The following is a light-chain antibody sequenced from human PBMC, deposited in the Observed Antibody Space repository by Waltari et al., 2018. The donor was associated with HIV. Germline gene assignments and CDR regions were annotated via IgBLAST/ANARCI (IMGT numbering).Light chain of an antibody. J-gene: IGLJ3*02. Sequence: QSALTQPPSVSGSLGQSVTISCTGTSSDIGAYNRVSWYQQSPGTAPKLRIYEVTHRPSGVPVVFSGSKSGNTASLTISGLQADDEADYYCSSYTTSSTWVFGGGTKLTVL. CDR2: EVT. V-gene: IGLV2-18*02. CDR3: SSYTTSSTWV. CDR1: SSDIGAYNR.